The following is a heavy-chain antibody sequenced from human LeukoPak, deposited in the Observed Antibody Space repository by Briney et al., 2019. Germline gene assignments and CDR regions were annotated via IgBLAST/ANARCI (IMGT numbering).Heavy chain of an antibody. Sequence: KFQGRVTITRDTSASTAYMELSSLRSEDTAVYYCAREGGSSESFDYWGQGTLVTVSS. CDR3: AREGGSSESFDY. D-gene: IGHD6-6*01. V-gene: IGHV1-3*01. J-gene: IGHJ4*02.